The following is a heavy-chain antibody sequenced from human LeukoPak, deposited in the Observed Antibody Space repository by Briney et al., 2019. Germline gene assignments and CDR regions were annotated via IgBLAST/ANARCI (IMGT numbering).Heavy chain of an antibody. CDR1: GFTFSSYE. CDR3: ARRACVLCYYMDV. CDR2: ISSSSSTI. J-gene: IGHJ6*03. D-gene: IGHD1-26*01. Sequence: GGSLRLSCAASGFTFSSYEMNWVRQAPGKGLEWVSYISSSSSTIYYADSVKGRFTISRDNAKNSLYLQMNSLRAEDTAVYYCARRACVLCYYMDVWGKGTTVTVSS. V-gene: IGHV3-48*01.